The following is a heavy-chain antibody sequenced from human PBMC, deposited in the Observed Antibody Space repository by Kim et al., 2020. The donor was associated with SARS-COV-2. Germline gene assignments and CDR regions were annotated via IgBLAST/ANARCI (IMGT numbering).Heavy chain of an antibody. D-gene: IGHD3-9*01. CDR1: GFTFDDYA. V-gene: IGHV3-43*02. J-gene: IGHJ3*02. Sequence: GWSLRLSCAASGFTFDDYAMHWVRQAPGKGLEWVSLISGDGGSTYYADSVKGRFTISRDNSKNSLYLQMNSLRTEDTALYYCAKGPRLILTGYYSPMGVAFDIWGQGTMVTVSS. CDR3: AKGPRLILTGYYSPMGVAFDI. CDR2: ISGDGGST.